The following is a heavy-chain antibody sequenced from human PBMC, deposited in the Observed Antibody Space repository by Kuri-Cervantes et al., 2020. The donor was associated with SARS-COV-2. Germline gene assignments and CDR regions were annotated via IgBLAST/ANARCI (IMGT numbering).Heavy chain of an antibody. CDR3: ARREIAARRLFDY. CDR2: IYYSGST. V-gene: IGHV4-39*01. CDR1: GGSISSSSYC. D-gene: IGHD6-6*01. Sequence: SETLSLTCTVSGGSISSSSYCWGWIRQPPGKGLEWIGSIYYSGSTYYNPSLKSRVTISVDTSKNQFSLKLSSVTAADTAVYYCARREIAARRLFDYWGQGTLVTVSS. J-gene: IGHJ4*02.